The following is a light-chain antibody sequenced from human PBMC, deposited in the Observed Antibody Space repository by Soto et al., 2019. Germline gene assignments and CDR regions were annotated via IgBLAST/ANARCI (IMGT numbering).Light chain of an antibody. CDR2: WAS. CDR3: QQYYITPLT. V-gene: IGKV4-1*01. CDR1: QSVLYSSDNKNY. J-gene: IGKJ4*01. Sequence: DIVMTQSPDSLAVSLGERATINCKSSQSVLYSSDNKNYLAWYQQKPGQPPKLLIYWASTRESGVPDRFSASGSGTDFTLTISSLQAEDVAVYYCQQYYITPLTFGGGTKVDIK.